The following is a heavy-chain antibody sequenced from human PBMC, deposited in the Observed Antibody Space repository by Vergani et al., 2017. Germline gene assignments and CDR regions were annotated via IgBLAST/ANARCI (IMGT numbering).Heavy chain of an antibody. Sequence: EVQLLESGGDLVQPGGSLRLSCAASGFTFNHYAMNWVRQAPGKGLEWVSGISGSGGSTYYAGSVKGRFTISSDSSKNTLYLQMNSLRAGDTAVYYCAKANPRNSGYDYLDYYHAMDVWGQGTTVTVSS. CDR1: GFTFNHYA. D-gene: IGHD5-12*01. J-gene: IGHJ6*02. CDR3: AKANPRNSGYDYLDYYHAMDV. V-gene: IGHV3-23*01. CDR2: ISGSGGST.